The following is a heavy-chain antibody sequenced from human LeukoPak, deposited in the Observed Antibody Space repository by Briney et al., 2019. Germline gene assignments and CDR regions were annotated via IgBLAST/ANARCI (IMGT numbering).Heavy chain of an antibody. CDR3: ARDVVVVPAAIHYGMDV. Sequence: SETLSLTCAVYGGSFIDYFWGWIRQPPGKGLEWIGEINHSGRTYYNPSLKSRVTISVDTSKNQFSLNLSSVTAADTAVYYCARDVVVVPAAIHYGMDVWGQGTTVTVSS. D-gene: IGHD2-2*01. CDR1: GGSFIDYF. J-gene: IGHJ6*02. V-gene: IGHV4-34*01. CDR2: INHSGRT.